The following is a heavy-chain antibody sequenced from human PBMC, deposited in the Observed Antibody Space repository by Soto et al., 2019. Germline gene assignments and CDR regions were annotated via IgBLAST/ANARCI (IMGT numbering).Heavy chain of an antibody. CDR2: MNPNSRNT. J-gene: IGHJ5*01. CDR1: GDTVTSDD. Sequence: SVKVSCKASGDTVTSDDIIWVRQATGQGLEWMGWMNPNSRNTCYAHKFQGRVTMTMNTSIITAYMEMSSLRSEDTAMNDSEIIQSYNWFVNWGHGTLVTVSS. CDR3: EIIQSYNWFVN. V-gene: IGHV1-8*01.